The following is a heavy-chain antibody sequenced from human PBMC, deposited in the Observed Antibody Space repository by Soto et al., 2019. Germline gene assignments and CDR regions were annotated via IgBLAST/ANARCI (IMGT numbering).Heavy chain of an antibody. Sequence: QDQLVQSGAEVKKPGASVKVSCKTSGYNFTTYGVSWVRQAPEQGLEWMGWISGHNGHTNYAQTFQGRVTMPTDTSTTTAYMELRSLRSDDTSVYYCARYQPYSTGYYYFDHWGQGTLAIVTS. V-gene: IGHV1-18*01. CDR1: GYNFTTYG. CDR3: ARYQPYSTGYYYFDH. J-gene: IGHJ4*02. CDR2: ISGHNGHT. D-gene: IGHD6-19*01.